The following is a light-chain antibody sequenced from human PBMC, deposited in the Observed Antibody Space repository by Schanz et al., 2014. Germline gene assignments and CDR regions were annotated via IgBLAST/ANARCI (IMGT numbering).Light chain of an antibody. V-gene: IGLV2-14*01. CDR2: DVS. J-gene: IGLJ3*02. CDR3: SSYTNITTRV. CDR1: SSDVGGYNY. Sequence: QSALTQPRSVSGSPGQSVTISCTGTSSDVGGYNYVSWYQQHPGKAPKLMIYDVSNRPSGISNRFSGSKSGNTASLTISGLQAEDEADYYCSSYTNITTRVFGGGTKLTVL.